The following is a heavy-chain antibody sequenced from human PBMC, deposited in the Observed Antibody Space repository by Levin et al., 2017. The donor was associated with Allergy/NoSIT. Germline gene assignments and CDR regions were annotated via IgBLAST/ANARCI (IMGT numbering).Heavy chain of an antibody. CDR1: GFTFSDFY. CDR3: ARRYDTGP. Sequence: GGSLRLSCAASGFTFSDFYMSWIRQAPGKGLEWVSYISSGAGNIYYADSVKGRFTISRDNSKNSVYLQMNSLRAEDTAVYYCARRYDTGPWGQGTLVTVSS. V-gene: IGHV3-11*01. J-gene: IGHJ5*02. CDR2: ISSGAGNI. D-gene: IGHD3-22*01.